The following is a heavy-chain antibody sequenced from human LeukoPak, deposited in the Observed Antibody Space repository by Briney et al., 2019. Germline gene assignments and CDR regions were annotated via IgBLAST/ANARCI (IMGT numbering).Heavy chain of an antibody. Sequence: GGSLRLSCAVSGFTSSSYALSWVRQAPGKGLEWVSGISGSGGSTYYADSVKGRFTISRDNSKNTLYLQMNSLRGEDAAVYYCAKGGGYNYDNGFDPWGPGTLVTVSS. J-gene: IGHJ5*02. CDR3: AKGGGYNYDNGFDP. V-gene: IGHV3-23*01. CDR1: GFTSSSYA. D-gene: IGHD5-24*01. CDR2: ISGSGGST.